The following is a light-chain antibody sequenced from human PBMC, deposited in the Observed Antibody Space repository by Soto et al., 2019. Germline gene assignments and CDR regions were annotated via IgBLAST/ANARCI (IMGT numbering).Light chain of an antibody. CDR3: QQSYSTPRT. CDR2: AAS. CDR1: QTIMTY. Sequence: DSQMTQSPSSLSASLGDEVVMTCRASQTIMTYLNWYQQKPGKAPKLLIYAASSLQSGVPSRFSGSGSGTDFTLTISSLQPEDFATYYCQQSYSTPRTFAQGTKVDI. J-gene: IGKJ1*01. V-gene: IGKV1-39*01.